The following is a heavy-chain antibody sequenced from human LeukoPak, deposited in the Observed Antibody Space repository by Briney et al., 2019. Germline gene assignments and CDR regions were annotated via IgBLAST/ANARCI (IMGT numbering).Heavy chain of an antibody. V-gene: IGHV3-23*01. J-gene: IGHJ2*01. CDR1: RFTFSSYA. D-gene: IGHD6-13*01. Sequence: GGSLRLSCAASRFTFSSYAMSWVRQAPGKALECFLTISGRGDSTYYADSVKGRFTISRDNSRNTLYLQMNTLRAEDTAVYYCAKAIAAPVWYFDLWGRGTLVTVSS. CDR3: AKAIAAPVWYFDL. CDR2: ISGRGDST.